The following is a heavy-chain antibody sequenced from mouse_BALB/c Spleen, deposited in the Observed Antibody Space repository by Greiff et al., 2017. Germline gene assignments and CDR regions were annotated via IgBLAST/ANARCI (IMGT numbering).Heavy chain of an antibody. J-gene: IGHJ2*01. CDR1: GYTFTSYW. CDR2: INPSTGYT. D-gene: IGHD1-1*01. V-gene: IGHV1-7*01. CDR3: EISPCYYGSSDFDY. Sequence: QVQLQESGAELAKPGASVKMSCKASGYTFTSYWMHWVKQRPGQGLEWIGYINPSTGYTEYNQKFKDKATLTADKSSSTAYMQLSSLTSEDSAVYYCEISPCYYGSSDFDYWGQGTTLTVSS.